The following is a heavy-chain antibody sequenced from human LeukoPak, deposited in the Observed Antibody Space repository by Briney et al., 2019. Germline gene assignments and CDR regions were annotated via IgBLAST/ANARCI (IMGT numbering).Heavy chain of an antibody. D-gene: IGHD6-13*01. CDR3: ARGSGSSWYFYFDY. J-gene: IGHJ4*02. CDR1: GFTFSDYN. CDR2: MSRSGDII. Sequence: GGSLRLSCAASGFTFSDYNMNWVRQVPGKGLESVSYMSRSGDIIYYADSVKGRFTISRDNAKNSVYLQMNSLRAEDTALYYCARGSGSSWYFYFDYWGQGTLVTVSS. V-gene: IGHV3-48*01.